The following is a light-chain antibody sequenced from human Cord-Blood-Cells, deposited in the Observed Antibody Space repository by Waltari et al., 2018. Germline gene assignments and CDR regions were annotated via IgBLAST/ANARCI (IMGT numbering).Light chain of an antibody. Sequence: EIVLTQSPATLSLSPGERATLSCGAIQSFSSSYLAWYQQKPGLAPRLLIYDASSRATGIPDRFSGSGSGTDFTLTISRLEPEDFAVYYCQQYGSSPTFGQGTKVEIK. J-gene: IGKJ1*01. CDR3: QQYGSSPT. CDR2: DAS. V-gene: IGKV3D-20*01. CDR1: QSFSSSY.